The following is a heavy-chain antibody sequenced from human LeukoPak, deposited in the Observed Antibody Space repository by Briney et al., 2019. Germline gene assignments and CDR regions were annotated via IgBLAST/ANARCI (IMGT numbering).Heavy chain of an antibody. D-gene: IGHD3-22*01. CDR3: ARTYYYDSSGYPQRGAFDI. V-gene: IGHV1-2*02. CDR2: INPNSGGT. Sequence: ASVKVSCKASGYTFTGYYMHWVRQAPGQGLEWMGWINPNSGGTNYAQKFQGRVTMTGDTFISTANMELSRLTSDDTAVYYCARTYYYDSSGYPQRGAFDIWGQGTMVTVSS. J-gene: IGHJ3*02. CDR1: GYTFTGYY.